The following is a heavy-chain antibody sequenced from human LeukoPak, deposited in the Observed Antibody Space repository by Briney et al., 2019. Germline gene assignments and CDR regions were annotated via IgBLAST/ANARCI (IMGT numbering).Heavy chain of an antibody. CDR1: GYTFTHYV. D-gene: IGHD3-10*01. V-gene: IGHV1-18*01. CDR3: ASQGGGFGELLSWFDP. CDR2: ISPYNGNT. Sequence: ASVKVSCKTSGYTFTHYVISWVRQAPGQGLEWMGRISPYNGNTKYAQKLQGRVTMTTDTSTSTAYMELRSLRSEDTAVYYCASQGGGFGELLSWFDPWGQGTLVTVSS. J-gene: IGHJ5*02.